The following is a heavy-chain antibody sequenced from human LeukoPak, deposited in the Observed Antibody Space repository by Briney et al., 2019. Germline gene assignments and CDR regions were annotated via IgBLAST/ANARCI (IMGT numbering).Heavy chain of an antibody. D-gene: IGHD5-24*01. CDR1: GYSFTSYW. CDR3: ARPGLQSGMDV. J-gene: IGHJ6*02. CDR2: IDPSDSYT. Sequence: GESLKISCKGSGYSFTSYWISWVRQMPGKGMECRGRIDPSDSYTNYSPSFQGHVTISADKSISTAYLQWSGLKASDTAMYYCARPGLQSGMDVWGQGTTVTVSS. V-gene: IGHV5-10-1*01.